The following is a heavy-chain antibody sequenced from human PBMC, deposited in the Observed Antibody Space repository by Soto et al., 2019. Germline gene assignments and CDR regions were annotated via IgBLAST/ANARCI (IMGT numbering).Heavy chain of an antibody. J-gene: IGHJ4*02. CDR2: IYHSGST. CDR1: GGSISSSNW. CDR3: ARDSGRGRRITIFGVAHAYYFDY. D-gene: IGHD3-3*01. Sequence: QVQLQESGPGLVKPSGTLSLTCAVSGGSISSSNWWSWVRQPPGKGLEWIGEIYHSGSTNYNPSLKSRVTISVDKSKNQFSLKLSSVTAADTAVYYCARDSGRGRRITIFGVAHAYYFDYWGQGTLVTVSS. V-gene: IGHV4-4*02.